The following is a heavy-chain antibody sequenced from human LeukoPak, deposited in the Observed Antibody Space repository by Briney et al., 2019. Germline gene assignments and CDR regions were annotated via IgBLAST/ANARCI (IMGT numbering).Heavy chain of an antibody. D-gene: IGHD4-17*01. J-gene: IGHJ3*02. CDR1: GFTFSNYG. CDR3: AKDPNGDYVGTFDM. CDR2: ISGNGGRT. Sequence: GGSLRLSCAASGFTFSNYGMSWVRQAPGKGLEWVSFISGNGGRTDYAESVKGRFTISRDNSKNTVYLQMNSLRDEDTATYYCAKDPNGDYVGTFDMWGQGTLVTISS. V-gene: IGHV3-23*01.